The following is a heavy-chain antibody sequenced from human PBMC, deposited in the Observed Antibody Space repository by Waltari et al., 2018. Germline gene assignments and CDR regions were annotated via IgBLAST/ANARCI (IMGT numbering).Heavy chain of an antibody. V-gene: IGHV1-2*02. J-gene: IGHJ4*02. D-gene: IGHD3-22*01. CDR2: INPNSGGT. CDR3: ARVPVKYYYDSSGYYHFDY. CDR1: GYTFTGYY. Sequence: QVQLVQSGAEVKKPGASVKVSCKASGYTFTGYYMHWVRQAPGQGLEWMGWINPNSGGTNYAQKFQGRVTMTRDTSISTAYMELSRLRSDDTAVYYCARVPVKYYYDSSGYYHFDYWGQGTLVTVSS.